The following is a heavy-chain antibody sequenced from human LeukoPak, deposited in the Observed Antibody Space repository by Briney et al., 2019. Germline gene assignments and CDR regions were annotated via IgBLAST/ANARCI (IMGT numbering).Heavy chain of an antibody. J-gene: IGHJ4*02. CDR2: ITSSGDDI. CDR1: GFTFSDYY. D-gene: IGHD3-22*01. CDR3: AKERGDYYDSSGSITPFDY. V-gene: IGHV3-11*01. Sequence: KSGGSLRLSCAASGFTFSDYYMSWIRQAPGRGLEWVAYITSSGDDIYYADSVKGRFTISRDNAKNALFLRMSSLRVEDTATYYCAKERGDYYDSSGSITPFDYWGQGTLVTVSS.